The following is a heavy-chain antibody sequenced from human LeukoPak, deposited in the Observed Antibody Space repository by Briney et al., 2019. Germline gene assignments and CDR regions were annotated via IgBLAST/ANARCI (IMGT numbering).Heavy chain of an antibody. CDR2: IYYSGST. CDR3: ARAAVSYCSSTSCPPYYYYYYMDV. D-gene: IGHD2-2*01. V-gene: IGHV4-39*07. CDR1: GGSISSSSYY. J-gene: IGHJ6*03. Sequence: SETLSLTCTVSGGSISSSSYYWGWIRQPPGKGLEWIGSIYYSGSTYYNPSLKSRVTMSVDTSKNQFSLKLSSVTAADTAVYYCARAAVSYCSSTSCPPYYYYYYMDVWGKGTTVTVSS.